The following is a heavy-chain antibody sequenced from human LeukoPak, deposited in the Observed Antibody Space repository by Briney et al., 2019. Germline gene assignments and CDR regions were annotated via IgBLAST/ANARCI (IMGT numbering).Heavy chain of an antibody. Sequence: PSETLSLTCAVYGGSFSGYSWSWIRQPPGKGLEWIGEINHSGSTNYKPSLESRVTISVDTSKKQFSLKPSSVTAADTAVYYCARGRLLMWFDPWGQGTLVTVSS. J-gene: IGHJ5*02. CDR2: INHSGST. V-gene: IGHV4-34*01. CDR3: ARGRLLMWFDP. CDR1: GGSFSGYS. D-gene: IGHD3-16*01.